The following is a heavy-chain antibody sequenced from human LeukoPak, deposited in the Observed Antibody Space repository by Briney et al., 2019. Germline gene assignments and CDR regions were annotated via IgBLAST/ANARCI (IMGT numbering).Heavy chain of an antibody. CDR2: MNPNSGNT. V-gene: IGHV1-8*03. Sequence: ASVKVSCKASGYTFTSYDINWVRQATGQGLEWMGWMNPNSGNTGYAQKFQGRVTITRNTSISTAYMELSSLRSEDTAVYYCARAPRSIAARRGGWFDPWGQGTLVTVCS. CDR3: ARAPRSIAARRGGWFDP. J-gene: IGHJ5*02. CDR1: GYTFTSYD. D-gene: IGHD6-6*01.